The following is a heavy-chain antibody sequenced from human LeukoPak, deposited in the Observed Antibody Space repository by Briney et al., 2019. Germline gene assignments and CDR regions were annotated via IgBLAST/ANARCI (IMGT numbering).Heavy chain of an antibody. D-gene: IGHD3-22*01. Sequence: GASVKVSCKASGYTFTGYYIYWVRQAPGQGLEWMGWINPNSGGTNYAQKFQGRVTMTREMSISTAYMELSRLRSDDTAVYYCARGSGDSSGYYYSDYWGQGTLVTVSS. CDR2: INPNSGGT. CDR3: ARGSGDSSGYYYSDY. J-gene: IGHJ4*02. CDR1: GYTFTGYY. V-gene: IGHV1-2*02.